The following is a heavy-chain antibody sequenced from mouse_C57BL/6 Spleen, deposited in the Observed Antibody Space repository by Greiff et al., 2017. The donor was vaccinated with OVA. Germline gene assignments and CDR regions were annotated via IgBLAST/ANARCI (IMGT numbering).Heavy chain of an antibody. J-gene: IGHJ4*01. Sequence: DVQLVESGGGLVKPGGSLKLSCAASGFTFSSYAMSWVRQTPEKRLEWVATISDGGSYTYYPDNVKGRFTISRDNAKNNLYLQMSHLKSEATAMYYCARDYDYDGYAMDDWGQGTSVTVSS. CDR3: ARDYDYDGYAMDD. CDR2: ISDGGSYT. CDR1: GFTFSSYA. V-gene: IGHV5-4*01. D-gene: IGHD2-4*01.